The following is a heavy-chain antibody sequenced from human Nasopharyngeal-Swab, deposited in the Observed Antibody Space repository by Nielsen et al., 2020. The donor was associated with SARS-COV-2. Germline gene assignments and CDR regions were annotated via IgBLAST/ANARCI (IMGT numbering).Heavy chain of an antibody. J-gene: IGHJ3*02. D-gene: IGHD2-15*01. V-gene: IGHV4-59*01. Sequence: SETLSLTCTVSSDSIGGYYWSWIRQPPGKGLEWLGYIYYTGSTNYNHSLKSRVTMSVDTSKKELSLELTSVTAADTAVYYCARAGDSGVWYAFDIWGQGTRVTVSS. CDR1: SDSIGGYY. CDR3: ARAGDSGVWYAFDI. CDR2: IYYTGST.